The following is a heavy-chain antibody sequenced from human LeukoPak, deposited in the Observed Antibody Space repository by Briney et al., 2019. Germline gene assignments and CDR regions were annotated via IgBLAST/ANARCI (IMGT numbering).Heavy chain of an antibody. J-gene: IGHJ4*02. Sequence: GASVKVSCKASGYTFTSCYMHWVRQAPGQGLEWMGWMNPNSGNTGYAQKFQGRVTMTRNTSISTAYMELSSLRSEDTAVYYCARGSKPPYYYVNYWGQGTLVTVSS. D-gene: IGHD3-10*02. CDR1: GYTFTSCY. V-gene: IGHV1-8*02. CDR2: MNPNSGNT. CDR3: ARGSKPPYYYVNY.